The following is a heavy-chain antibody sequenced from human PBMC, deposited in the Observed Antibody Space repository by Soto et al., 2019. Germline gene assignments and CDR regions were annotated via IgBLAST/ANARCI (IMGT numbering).Heavy chain of an antibody. V-gene: IGHV4-59*08. J-gene: IGHJ4*02. CDR3: ARSRYSGYDSLDY. CDR1: GASISSYY. D-gene: IGHD5-12*01. CDR2: IYYSGST. Sequence: SETLSLTCTVSGASISSYYWSWIRQPPGKGLEWIGYIYYSGSTNYNPSLKSRVTISVDTSKNQFSLKLSSVTAADTAVYYCARSRYSGYDSLDYWGQGTLVTVPS.